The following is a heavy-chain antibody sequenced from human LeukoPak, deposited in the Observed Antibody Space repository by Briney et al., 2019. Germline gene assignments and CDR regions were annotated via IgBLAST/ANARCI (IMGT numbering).Heavy chain of an antibody. J-gene: IGHJ6*02. CDR1: GFTFSSYS. CDR3: ARDYYDSSGYYRPLHYYYYYGMDV. D-gene: IGHD3-22*01. Sequence: GSLRLSCAASGFTFSSYSMNWVRQAPGKGLEWVSSISSSSSYIYYADSVKGRFTISRDNAKNSLYLQMNSLRAEDTAVYYCARDYYDSSGYYRPLHYYYYYGMDVWGQGTTVTVSS. V-gene: IGHV3-21*01. CDR2: ISSSSSYI.